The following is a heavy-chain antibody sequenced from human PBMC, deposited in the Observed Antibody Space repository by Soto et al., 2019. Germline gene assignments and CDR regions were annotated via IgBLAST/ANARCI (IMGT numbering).Heavy chain of an antibody. J-gene: IGHJ6*02. Sequence: QVQLVQSGAEVKKPGSSVKVSCKASGGTFSSYAISWVRQAPGQGLEWMGGIIPIFGTANYAQKFQGRVTITADESTSTAYMELSSLRSEDTAVYYCARDDRSSGWDDYYGMDVWGQGTTVTVSS. CDR2: IIPIFGTA. V-gene: IGHV1-69*12. CDR1: GGTFSSYA. D-gene: IGHD6-19*01. CDR3: ARDDRSSGWDDYYGMDV.